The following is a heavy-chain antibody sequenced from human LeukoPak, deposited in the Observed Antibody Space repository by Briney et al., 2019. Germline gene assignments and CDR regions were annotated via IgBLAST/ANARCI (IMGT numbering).Heavy chain of an antibody. D-gene: IGHD2-15*01. CDR3: ARDRPTGRSRGVVVQ. J-gene: IGHJ4*02. V-gene: IGHV3-21*01. CDR2: ISSGGTYI. Sequence: GASLRLSCAASGFTFDTYAMTWVRQAPGKGLEWVSSISSGGTYIYYAESVRGRSTISRDNTKNFLYLQLSTLRVEDTAVYYCARDRPTGRSRGVVVQWGQGTLVTDPS. CDR1: GFTFDTYA.